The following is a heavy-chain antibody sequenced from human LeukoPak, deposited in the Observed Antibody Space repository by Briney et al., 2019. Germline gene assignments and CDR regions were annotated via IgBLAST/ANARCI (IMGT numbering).Heavy chain of an antibody. J-gene: IGHJ6*03. CDR1: GFTFSSYG. Sequence: GGSLRLSCAASGFTFSSYGMHWVRQAPGKGLEWVAFIRYDGSNKYYADSVKGRFTISRDNSKNTLYLQMNSLRAEDTALYYCAREYGSSWSAYYYYYMDVWGKGTTVTVSS. CDR2: IRYDGSNK. D-gene: IGHD6-13*01. V-gene: IGHV3-30*02. CDR3: AREYGSSWSAYYYYYMDV.